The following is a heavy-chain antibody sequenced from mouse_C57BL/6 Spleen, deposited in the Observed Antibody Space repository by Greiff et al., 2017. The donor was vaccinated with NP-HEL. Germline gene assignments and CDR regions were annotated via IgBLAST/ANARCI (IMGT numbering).Heavy chain of an antibody. J-gene: IGHJ1*03. D-gene: IGHD2-4*01. V-gene: IGHV1-76*01. CDR2: IYPGSGNT. CDR3: AKAGDYDYDGWYFDV. CDR1: GYTFTDYY. Sequence: QVQLQQSGAELVRPGASVKLSCKASGYTFTDYYINWVKQRPGQGLEWIARIYPGSGNTYYNEKFKGKATLTAEKSSSTAYMQLSSLTSEDSAVYFCAKAGDYDYDGWYFDVWGTGTTVTVSS.